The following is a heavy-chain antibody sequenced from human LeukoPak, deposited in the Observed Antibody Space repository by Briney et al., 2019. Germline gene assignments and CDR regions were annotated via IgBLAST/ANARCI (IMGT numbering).Heavy chain of an antibody. CDR3: ARAVSSTTTYFDY. D-gene: IGHD4-11*01. V-gene: IGHV4-59*01. Sequence: SETLSLTCTVSGGSISSYYWNWIRQPPGKGLEWIGYIYYSGSTTYNPSLKSRVTISDDTSKNQFSLKLNSVTAADTAVYYCARAVSSTTTYFDYWGQGTLVTVSS. CDR1: GGSISSYY. CDR2: IYYSGST. J-gene: IGHJ4*02.